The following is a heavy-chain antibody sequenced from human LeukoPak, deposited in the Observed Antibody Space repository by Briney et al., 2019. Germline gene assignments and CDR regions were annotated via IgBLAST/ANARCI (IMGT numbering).Heavy chain of an antibody. CDR2: ISSAGNT. Sequence: GASVKVSYKASGYIFSNYGISWVRQAPGHGLEWMGWISSAGNTNYAPKFQDRATMTTDTSTSTAYIELRSLRFDDTAVYYCARDFAWGSGGAPIDDNWLDPWGQGTLVTVSS. V-gene: IGHV1-18*01. CDR3: ARDFAWGSGGAPIDDNWLDP. J-gene: IGHJ5*02. D-gene: IGHD7-27*01. CDR1: GYIFSNYG.